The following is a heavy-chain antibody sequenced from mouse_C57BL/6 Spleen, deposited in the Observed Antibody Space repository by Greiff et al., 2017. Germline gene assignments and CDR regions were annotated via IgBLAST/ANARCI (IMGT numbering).Heavy chain of an antibody. CDR1: GFTFSDYG. Sequence: DVQLVESGGGLVQPGGSLKLSCAASGFTFSDYGMAWVRQAPRKGPEWVAFISNLAYSIYYADTVTGRFTISRENAKNTLYLEMSSLRSEDTAMYYCARRGYGGGYYFDYWGQGTTLTVSS. CDR3: ARRGYGGGYYFDY. V-gene: IGHV5-15*04. CDR2: ISNLAYSI. D-gene: IGHD3-1*01. J-gene: IGHJ2*01.